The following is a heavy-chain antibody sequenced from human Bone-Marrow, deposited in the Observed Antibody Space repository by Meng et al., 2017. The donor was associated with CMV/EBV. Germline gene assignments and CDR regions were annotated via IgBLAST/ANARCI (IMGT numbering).Heavy chain of an antibody. CDR2: IYWNDDK. J-gene: IGHJ3*02. Sequence: SGPTLVKPTQTLTLTCTCSGFSLSTSGVGVGWIRQPPGKALEWLALIYWNDDKRYSPSLKSRLTITKDTSKNQVVLTMTNMDPVDTATYYCALRALRFLEWLSPAFDIWGQGTMVTVSS. CDR1: GFSLSTSGVG. CDR3: ALRALRFLEWLSPAFDI. V-gene: IGHV2-5*01. D-gene: IGHD3-3*01.